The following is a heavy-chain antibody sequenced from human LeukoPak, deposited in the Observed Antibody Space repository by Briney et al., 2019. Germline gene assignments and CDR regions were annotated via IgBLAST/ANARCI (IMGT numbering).Heavy chain of an antibody. V-gene: IGHV3-53*01. CDR1: GFTVISNY. J-gene: IGHJ4*02. Sequence: GGSLRLSCAVSGFTVISNYMSWVRQAPGKGLEGVSIIYTGGTTFYADSVKGRFTISRDNSKNTLYLQMNSLRAEDSAVYYCARLPGRFDSSSWYGYYWGQGTQVTVSS. CDR3: ARLPGRFDSSSWYGYY. CDR2: IYTGGTT. D-gene: IGHD6-13*01.